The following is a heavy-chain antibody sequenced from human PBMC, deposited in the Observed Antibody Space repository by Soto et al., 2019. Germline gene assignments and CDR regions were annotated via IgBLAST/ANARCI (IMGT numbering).Heavy chain of an antibody. J-gene: IGHJ5*02. V-gene: IGHV4-30-2*01. CDR3: ARGGSITMVRGVLRGHFDP. Sequence: PSETLSLTCAVSGGSISSGGYSWGWIRQPPGKGLEWIGYIYHSGSTYYNPSLKSRVTISVDRSKNQFSLKLSSVTAADTAVYYCARGGSITMVRGVLRGHFDPWGQGTLVTVSS. CDR1: GGSISSGGYS. D-gene: IGHD3-10*01. CDR2: IYHSGST.